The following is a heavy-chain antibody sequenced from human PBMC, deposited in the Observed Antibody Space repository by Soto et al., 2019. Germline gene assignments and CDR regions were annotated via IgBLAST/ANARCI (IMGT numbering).Heavy chain of an antibody. CDR2: IYYSGST. CDR3: ARSGVAFWSGYHSRTGGDYYYYGMDV. CDR1: AGSISSYY. V-gene: IGHV4-59*12. D-gene: IGHD3-3*01. J-gene: IGHJ6*02. Sequence: PSETLSLTCTVSAGSISSYYWSWIRQPPGKGLEWIGDIYYSGSTNYNPSRKSRVTISGDAAENRFSLKLSSVTAADTAVYQCARSGVAFWSGYHSRTGGDYYYYGMDVWGQGTTVTVSS.